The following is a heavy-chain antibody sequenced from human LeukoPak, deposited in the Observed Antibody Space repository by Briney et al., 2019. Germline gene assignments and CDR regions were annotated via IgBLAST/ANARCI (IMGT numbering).Heavy chain of an antibody. J-gene: IGHJ4*02. CDR2: ISGSGGGT. D-gene: IGHD3-16*02. CDR3: AKGALRLGELSLYSNDY. V-gene: IGHV3-23*01. Sequence: GGSLRLSCAASGFTFSSYAMSWVRQAPGKGLEWVSAISGSGGGTYYADSVEGRFTISRDNSKNTLYLQMNSLRAEDTAVYYCAKGALRLGELSLYSNDYWGQGTLVTVSS. CDR1: GFTFSSYA.